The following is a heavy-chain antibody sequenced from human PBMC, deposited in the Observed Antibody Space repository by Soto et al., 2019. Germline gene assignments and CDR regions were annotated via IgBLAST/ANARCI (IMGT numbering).Heavy chain of an antibody. CDR3: ARDTLQVVPDYFQQ. CDR2: ISSSCSTI. D-gene: IGHD6-13*01. Sequence: LRLSCAASGLTFSSYGMNWVRQAPGKGLEWVSYISSSCSTIYYADSVKGRFTISRDNAKNSLSLQMDSLRDEDTAVYYCARDTLQVVPDYFQQWGQGTLVTVSS. J-gene: IGHJ1*01. CDR1: GLTFSSYG. V-gene: IGHV3-48*02.